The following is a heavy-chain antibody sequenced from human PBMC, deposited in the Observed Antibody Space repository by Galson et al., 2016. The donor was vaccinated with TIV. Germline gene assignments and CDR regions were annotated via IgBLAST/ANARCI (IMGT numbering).Heavy chain of an antibody. D-gene: IGHD2-15*01. CDR3: ARAQESLAAVEAFDV. Sequence: SLRLSCAASGFAVSSNQMNWVRQAPGKGLEWVSTIYSGGTPEYADSVKGRFIISRDTLKNTVSLQMNTLRTEDTAVYFCARAQESLAAVEAFDVWGHGTLVTVSS. J-gene: IGHJ3*01. CDR2: IYSGGTP. V-gene: IGHV3-53*01. CDR1: GFAVSSNQ.